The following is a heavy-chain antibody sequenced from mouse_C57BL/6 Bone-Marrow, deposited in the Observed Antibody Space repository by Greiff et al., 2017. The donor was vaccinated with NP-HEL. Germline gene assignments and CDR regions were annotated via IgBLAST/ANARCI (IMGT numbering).Heavy chain of an antibody. J-gene: IGHJ4*01. CDR2: INPSNGGT. Sequence: QVQLKQSGTELVKPGASVKLSCKASGYTFTSYWMHWVKQRPGQGLEWIGNINPSNGGTNYNEKFKSKATLTVDKSSSTAYMQLSSLTSEDSAVYYCAWDGNYEDYAMDYWGQGTSVTVSS. V-gene: IGHV1-53*01. CDR3: AWDGNYEDYAMDY. CDR1: GYTFTSYW. D-gene: IGHD2-1*01.